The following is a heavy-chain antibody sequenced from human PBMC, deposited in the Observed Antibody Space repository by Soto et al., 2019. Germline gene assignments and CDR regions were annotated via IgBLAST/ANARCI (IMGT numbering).Heavy chain of an antibody. Sequence: QVQLVQSGAEEMKPGASVKVSCKASGYTLTRYSIHWVRQAPGQRLEWMGWINAGNGNTKFSQKFQGRVTITRDTSASTAYMELRGVRSEDTAVYYCAILGTYYFDNSDNYFDFWGQGPLVTVSS. V-gene: IGHV1-3*05. CDR2: INAGNGNT. CDR3: AILGTYYFDNSDNYFDF. CDR1: GYTLTRYS. J-gene: IGHJ4*02. D-gene: IGHD3-22*01.